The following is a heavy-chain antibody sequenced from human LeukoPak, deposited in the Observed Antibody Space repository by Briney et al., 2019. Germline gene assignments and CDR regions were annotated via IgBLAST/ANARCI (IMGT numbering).Heavy chain of an antibody. Sequence: PGGSLRLSCAASGFTFSSYGMTWVRQAPGKGLEWVSYISSSSSTIYYADSVKGRFTISRDNAKNSLYLQMNSLRAEDTAVYYCARDPSPEQWLFYFDYWGQGTLVTVSS. V-gene: IGHV3-48*01. CDR2: ISSSSSTI. CDR3: ARDPSPEQWLFYFDY. CDR1: GFTFSSYG. J-gene: IGHJ4*02. D-gene: IGHD6-19*01.